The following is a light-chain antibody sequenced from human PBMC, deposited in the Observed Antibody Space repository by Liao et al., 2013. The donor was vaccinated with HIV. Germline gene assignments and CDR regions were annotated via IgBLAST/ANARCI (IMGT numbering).Light chain of an antibody. J-gene: IGLJ1*01. V-gene: IGLV3-21*01. CDR2: YDS. CDR3: QVWDSNSDHPYV. Sequence: SYVLTQSPSVSVAPGQTANITCGGNNIGSKSVHWYQQKPGQAPVLVMYYDSDRPSVIPERFSGSNSGNTATLSISRVEAGDEADYYCQVWDSNSDHPYVFGSGTKVTVL. CDR1: NIGSKS.